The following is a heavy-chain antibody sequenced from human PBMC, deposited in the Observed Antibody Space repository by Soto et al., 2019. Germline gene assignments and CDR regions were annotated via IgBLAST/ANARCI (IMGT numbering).Heavy chain of an antibody. Sequence: QVQLVESGGDVVQPGRSLRLSCAASGFAFSSYDMHWVRQAPGKGLEWVAVISYNGGTTYYAESVKGRFTISRDNSKNPLYLQMNSLRAEDTAVYYCARDQIPGPPDYCDYWGQRTLVTVSS. V-gene: IGHV3-30-3*01. CDR1: GFAFSSYD. CDR2: ISYNGGTT. J-gene: IGHJ4*02. CDR3: ARDQIPGPPDYCDY.